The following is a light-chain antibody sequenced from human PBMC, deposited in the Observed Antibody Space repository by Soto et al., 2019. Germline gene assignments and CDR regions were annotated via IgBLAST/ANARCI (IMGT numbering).Light chain of an antibody. Sequence: QSVLTQPPSASGSPGQSVTISCTGTSSDVGGYNYVSWYQQHPGEAPKLIIFEVNKRPSGVPDRLSGSKSGNTASLTVSGLQAEDEADYYCSSFAGNSGVFGGGTQLTVL. J-gene: IGLJ3*02. CDR1: SSDVGGYNY. CDR2: EVN. V-gene: IGLV2-8*01. CDR3: SSFAGNSGV.